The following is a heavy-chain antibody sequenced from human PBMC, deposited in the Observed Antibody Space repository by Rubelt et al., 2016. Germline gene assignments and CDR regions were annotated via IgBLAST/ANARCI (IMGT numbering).Heavy chain of an antibody. V-gene: IGHV2-5*02. D-gene: IGHD5-18*01. CDR2: IYWDDDK. J-gene: IGHJ4*02. CDR3: AHRYSYGYSYYFDY. Sequence: QITLKESGPTLVKPTQTLTLTCTFSGFSLSTSGVGVGWIRQPPGKALEWLALIYWDDDKRYSPSLESRLTITKDTSKNQVVLTMTNMDPVDTATYYCAHRYSYGYSYYFDYWGQGTLVTVSS. CDR1: GFSLSTSGVG.